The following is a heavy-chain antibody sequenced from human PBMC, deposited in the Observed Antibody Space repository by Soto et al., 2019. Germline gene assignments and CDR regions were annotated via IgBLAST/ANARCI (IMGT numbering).Heavy chain of an antibody. CDR1: GGSISSGTSY. Sequence: SETLSLTCSVSGGSISSGTSYWSWIRQRPGEGLEWIGYIFYSGSFYYTPSLRGRVLILADTSKNQFTLTLSSVTAADTAVYFCARAPETPPILGVVRPYFFNYWGQGTLVTVSS. V-gene: IGHV4-31*03. CDR2: IFYSGSF. D-gene: IGHD3-3*01. J-gene: IGHJ4*02. CDR3: ARAPETPPILGVVRPYFFNY.